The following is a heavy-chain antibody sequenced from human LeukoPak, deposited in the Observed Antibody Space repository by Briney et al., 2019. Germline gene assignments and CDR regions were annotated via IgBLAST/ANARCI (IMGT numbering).Heavy chain of an antibody. J-gene: IGHJ4*02. CDR2: ISGSGGST. CDR3: VRGSQAFRGADY. Sequence: GGSLRLSCAASGFTFSSYSMNWVRQAPGKGLEWVSGISGSGGSTYYADSVKGRFTISTDNSKNTLYLQMNSLRPEDTAVSYCVRGSQAFRGADYWGQGTLVTVSS. V-gene: IGHV3-23*01. D-gene: IGHD3-16*01. CDR1: GFTFSSYS.